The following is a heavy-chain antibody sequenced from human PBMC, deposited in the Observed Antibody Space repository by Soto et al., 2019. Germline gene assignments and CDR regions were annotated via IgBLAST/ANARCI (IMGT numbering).Heavy chain of an antibody. J-gene: IGHJ5*02. CDR3: ARHEHGWFDP. Sequence: SETLSLTCTVSGGSISSSSYYWGWIRQPPGKGLEWIGSIYYSGSTYYNPSLKSRVTISVDTSKNQFSLKLSSVTAADTAVYYCARHEHGWFDPWGQGTLVTVSS. D-gene: IGHD2-8*01. CDR2: IYYSGST. CDR1: GGSISSSSYY. V-gene: IGHV4-39*01.